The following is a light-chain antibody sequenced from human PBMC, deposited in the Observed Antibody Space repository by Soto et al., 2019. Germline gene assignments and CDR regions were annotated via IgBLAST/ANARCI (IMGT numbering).Light chain of an antibody. V-gene: IGKV1-17*01. CDR1: QGITND. CDR2: DAS. CDR3: VEPSSYPWR. J-gene: IGKJ1*01. Sequence: CASGGARVPINCRASQGITNDLGWYQQKPGKAPKRLIYDASTLHSGVPSRFSGSGPGTEFTLTISSLHPEDFAPHIYVEPSSYPWRFAQGTILDIK.